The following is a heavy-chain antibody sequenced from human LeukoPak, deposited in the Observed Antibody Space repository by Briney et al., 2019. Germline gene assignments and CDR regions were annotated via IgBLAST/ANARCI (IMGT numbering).Heavy chain of an antibody. V-gene: IGHV3-23*01. CDR2: ISGSGGST. Sequence: PGGSLRLSCAASGFTFSSYAMSWVRQAPGKGLEWVSAISGSGGSTYYADSVKGRFTISRDNSKSTLYLQMNSLRAEDTAVYYCAKNPSRNNYYDSTYYFDYWGQGTLVTVSS. CDR3: AKNPSRNNYYDSTYYFDY. D-gene: IGHD3-22*01. CDR1: GFTFSSYA. J-gene: IGHJ4*02.